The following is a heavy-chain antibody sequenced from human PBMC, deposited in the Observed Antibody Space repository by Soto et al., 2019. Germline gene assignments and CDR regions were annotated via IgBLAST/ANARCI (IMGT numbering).Heavy chain of an antibody. CDR3: ARDFSVTTTGPDY. CDR1: VFTFSTYA. J-gene: IGHJ4*02. D-gene: IGHD4-4*01. Sequence: RGALRVACAPSVFTFSTYAMHRLGQAPGKGLDWVAVIWYDGSNKYYADSVKGRFTISRDNSKNTLYLQMNSLRAEDTAVYYCARDFSVTTTGPDYWGQGTLVTVSS. CDR2: IWYDGSNK. V-gene: IGHV3-33*01.